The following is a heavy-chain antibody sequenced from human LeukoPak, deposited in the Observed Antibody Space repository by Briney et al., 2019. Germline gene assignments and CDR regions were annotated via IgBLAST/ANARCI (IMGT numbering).Heavy chain of an antibody. J-gene: IGHJ3*02. D-gene: IGHD3-22*01. CDR3: AKYRGSEYDSSGYSAFDI. Sequence: GGSLRLSCAAPGFTFSSYAMSWVHQAPGKGLEWVSTISGSGGSTYYADSVKGRFTISRDNSKNTLYLQMNSLRAEDTAVYYCAKYRGSEYDSSGYSAFDIWGQGTMVTVSS. CDR1: GFTFSSYA. CDR2: ISGSGGST. V-gene: IGHV3-23*01.